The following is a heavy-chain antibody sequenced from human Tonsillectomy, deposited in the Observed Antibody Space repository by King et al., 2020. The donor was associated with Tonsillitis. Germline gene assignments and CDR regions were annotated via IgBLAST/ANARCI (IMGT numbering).Heavy chain of an antibody. J-gene: IGHJ4*02. CDR2: INHSGST. V-gene: IGHV4-34*01. D-gene: IGHD3-22*01. CDR1: GGSFSGYY. CDR3: ARGRGRPYYYDSSGPLDY. Sequence: VQLQQWGAGLLKPSETLSLTCAVYGGSFSGYYWSWLRQPPGKGLEWIGEINHSGSTNYNPSLKSRVTISVDTSKNQFSLKLSSVTAADTAVYYCARGRGRPYYYDSSGPLDYWGQGTLVTVSS.